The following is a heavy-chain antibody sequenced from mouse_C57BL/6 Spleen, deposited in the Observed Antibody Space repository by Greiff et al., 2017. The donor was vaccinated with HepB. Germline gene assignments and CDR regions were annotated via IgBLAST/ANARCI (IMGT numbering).Heavy chain of an antibody. J-gene: IGHJ1*03. Sequence: EVQLQQSGPELVKPGASVKISCKASGYSFTDYNMNWVKQSNGKSLEWIGVINPNYGTTSYNQKFKGKATLTVDQSSSTAYMQLNSLTSEDSAVYYCARKGFLITTVVGYFDVWGTGTTVTVSS. CDR3: ARKGFLITTVVGYFDV. V-gene: IGHV1-39*01. CDR2: INPNYGTT. CDR1: GYSFTDYN. D-gene: IGHD1-1*01.